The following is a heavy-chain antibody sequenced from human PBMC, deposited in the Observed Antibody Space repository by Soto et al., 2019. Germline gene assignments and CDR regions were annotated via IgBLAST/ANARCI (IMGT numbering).Heavy chain of an antibody. J-gene: IGHJ4*02. CDR3: ARAVFYHHRTGSPSHFFDF. CDR1: GFTFTNYV. Sequence: ASVKVSCTTFGFTFTNYVLFWVRQAPGQRLEWVGWIHAGNGNTESSEKFQGRVTLTTDTSASTAYMELSSLRSEDTALYYCARAVFYHHRTGSPSHFFDFWGQGSLVTVSS. CDR2: IHAGNGNT. D-gene: IGHD3-9*01. V-gene: IGHV1-3*01.